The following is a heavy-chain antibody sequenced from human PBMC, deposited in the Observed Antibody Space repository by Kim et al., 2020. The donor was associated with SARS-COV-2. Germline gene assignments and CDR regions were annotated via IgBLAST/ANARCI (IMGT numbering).Heavy chain of an antibody. CDR3: ARRGGPDYGDSLNWFDP. Sequence: GESLQISCKGSGYSFTSYWIGWVRQMPGKGLEWMGIIYPGDSDTRYSPSFQGQVTISADKSISTAYLQWSSLKASDTAMYYCARRGGPDYGDSLNWFDPWGQGTLVTVSS. V-gene: IGHV5-51*01. CDR1: GYSFTSYW. D-gene: IGHD4-17*01. J-gene: IGHJ5*02. CDR2: IYPGDSDT.